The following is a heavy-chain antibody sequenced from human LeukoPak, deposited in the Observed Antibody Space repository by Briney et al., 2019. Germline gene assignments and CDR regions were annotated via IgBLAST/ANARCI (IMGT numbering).Heavy chain of an antibody. Sequence: ASVKVSCKASGYTFTSYGISWVRQAPGQGLEWMGWISAYNGNTNYAQKLQGRVTMTTDTSTSTAYMELRSLRSDDTAVYYCAGVLLSITMVRGGVSAFDIWGQGTMVTVSS. CDR2: ISAYNGNT. CDR1: GYTFTSYG. CDR3: AGVLLSITMVRGGVSAFDI. V-gene: IGHV1-18*01. D-gene: IGHD3-10*01. J-gene: IGHJ3*02.